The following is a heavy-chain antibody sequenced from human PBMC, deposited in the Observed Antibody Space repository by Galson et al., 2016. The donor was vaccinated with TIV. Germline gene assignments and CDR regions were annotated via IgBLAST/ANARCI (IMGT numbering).Heavy chain of an antibody. CDR3: TREIAGTTVHS. J-gene: IGHJ4*02. Sequence: LRLSCAASGFTFNNYGMNWVRQPPGKGLEWIGSVYYTGGTYYNPSLRSRVTVSLDTSNNQFFLKLSSVTAADTAVYYCTREIAGTTVHSWGQGALVTVSS. CDR2: VYYTGGT. V-gene: IGHV4-38-2*01. CDR1: GFTFNNYG. D-gene: IGHD1-7*01.